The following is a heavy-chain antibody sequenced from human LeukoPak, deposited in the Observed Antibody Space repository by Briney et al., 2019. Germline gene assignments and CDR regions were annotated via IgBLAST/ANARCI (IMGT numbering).Heavy chain of an antibody. CDR1: GYTFTSYG. Sequence: ASVKVSCKASGYTFTSYGISWVRQAPGQGLEWMGWISAYNGNTNYAQKLQGRVTMTTDTSTSTAYMELRSLRSDDTAVYYCARYQLRPPKLCFDYWGQGTLVTVSS. D-gene: IGHD2-2*01. CDR3: ARYQLRPPKLCFDY. J-gene: IGHJ4*02. CDR2: ISAYNGNT. V-gene: IGHV1-18*01.